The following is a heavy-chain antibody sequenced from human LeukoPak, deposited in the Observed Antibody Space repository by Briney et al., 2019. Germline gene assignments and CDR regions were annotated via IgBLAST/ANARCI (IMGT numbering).Heavy chain of an antibody. J-gene: IGHJ4*02. CDR3: AKEKSSSRGSTYYNCYFDN. V-gene: IGHV3-30*18. D-gene: IGHD3-3*01. Sequence: PGGSLRLSCAASGFTFSSYGMHWVRQAPGKGLEWVAVISYDGSNEYYTDSVKGRFTISRDNSKNTLYLEMNSLRAEDTAVYYCAKEKSSSRGSTYYNCYFDNWGQGTLVTVSS. CDR1: GFTFSSYG. CDR2: ISYDGSNE.